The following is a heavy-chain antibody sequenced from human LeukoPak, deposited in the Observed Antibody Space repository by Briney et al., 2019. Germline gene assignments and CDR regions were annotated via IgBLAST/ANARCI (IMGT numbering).Heavy chain of an antibody. CDR2: IKQDGSEK. V-gene: IGHV3-7*01. CDR1: GFTFSSYW. CDR3: AREGRRPTARPED. J-gene: IGHJ4*02. D-gene: IGHD6-6*01. Sequence: PGGSLRLSCAASGFTFSSYWMGWVRRAPGKGLEWVANIKQDGSEKYYVDSVKGRFTISRDNAKNSLYLQMNSLRPEDTAVYYCAREGRRPTARPEDWGQGTLVTVSS.